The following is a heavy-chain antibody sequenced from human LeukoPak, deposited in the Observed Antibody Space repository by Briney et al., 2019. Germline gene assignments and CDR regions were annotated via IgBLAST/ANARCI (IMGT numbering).Heavy chain of an antibody. CDR3: ARDQGPYCSGGSCHLFDY. Sequence: ETLSLTCSVSGGSISSSRFYWVWIRQPPGKGLEWVSYISSSSSTIYYADSVKGRFTISRDNAKNSLYLQMNSLRAEDTAVYYCARDQGPYCSGGSCHLFDYWGQGTLVTVSS. CDR2: ISSSSSTI. J-gene: IGHJ4*02. CDR1: GGSISSSR. V-gene: IGHV3-48*04. D-gene: IGHD2-15*01.